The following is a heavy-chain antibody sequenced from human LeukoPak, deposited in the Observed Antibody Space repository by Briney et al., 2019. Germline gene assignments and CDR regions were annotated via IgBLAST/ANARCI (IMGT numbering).Heavy chain of an antibody. J-gene: IGHJ6*02. D-gene: IGHD3-10*01. CDR1: GFTFNNYN. CDR2: ISSDGSNK. Sequence: GGSLRLSCAASGFTFNNYNMHWVRQAPGKGLEWVAVISSDGSNKYYVDSVKGRFTISRDNSKNTLYLQMNSLRAEDTAVYYCTKDGSGREYYYYGMDVWGQGTTVTVSS. V-gene: IGHV3-30*18. CDR3: TKDGSGREYYYYGMDV.